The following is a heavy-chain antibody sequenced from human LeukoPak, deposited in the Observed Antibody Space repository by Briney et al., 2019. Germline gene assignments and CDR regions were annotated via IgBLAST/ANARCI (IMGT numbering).Heavy chain of an antibody. J-gene: IGHJ4*02. D-gene: IGHD6-19*01. CDR2: INTNTGNP. CDR1: GYTFTGYY. Sequence: ASVKVSCKASGYTFTGYYMHWVRQAPGQGLEWMGWINTNTGNPTYAQGFTGWFVFSLDTSVSTAYLQISSLKAEDTAVYYCARGVGYSSGWYEFFDYWGQGTLVTVSS. V-gene: IGHV7-4-1*02. CDR3: ARGVGYSSGWYEFFDY.